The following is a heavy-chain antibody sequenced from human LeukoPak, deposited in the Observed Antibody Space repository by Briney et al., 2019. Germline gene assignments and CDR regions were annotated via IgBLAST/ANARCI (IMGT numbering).Heavy chain of an antibody. CDR2: ISSSGSTI. CDR1: GFTFSDYY. D-gene: IGHD2-2*01. V-gene: IGHV3-11*01. J-gene: IGHJ4*02. Sequence: GGSLRLSCAASGFTFSDYYMSWIPQAPGKGLEWVSYISSSGSTIYYADSVKGRFSSSRDNAKNSLYLQMNSRRAEDTAVYYCARGSGRSKYWSSNSCHDYFDYWGQGTLVTVSS. CDR3: ARGSGRSKYWSSNSCHDYFDY.